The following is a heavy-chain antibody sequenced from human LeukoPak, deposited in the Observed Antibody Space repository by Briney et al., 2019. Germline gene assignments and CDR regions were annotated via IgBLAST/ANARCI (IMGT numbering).Heavy chain of an antibody. D-gene: IGHD3-10*01. J-gene: IGHJ6*03. V-gene: IGHV1-8*01. Sequence: ASVKVSCKASGYTFTSYDINWVRQATGQGLEWMGWMNPNSGNTGYAQKFQGRVTMTRNTSISTAYMELSSLRSEDTAVYYCGRGREYGSGSKYYYYYYMDVWGKGTTVTVSS. CDR3: GRGREYGSGSKYYYYYYMDV. CDR1: GYTFTSYD. CDR2: MNPNSGNT.